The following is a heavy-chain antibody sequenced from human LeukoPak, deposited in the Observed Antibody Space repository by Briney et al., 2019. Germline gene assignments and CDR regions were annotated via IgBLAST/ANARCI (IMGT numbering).Heavy chain of an antibody. CDR2: ISYDGSNK. Sequence: GGSLRLSCAASGFTFSSYAMHWVRQAPGKGLEWVAVISYDGSNKYYADSVKGRFTISRDNSKNTLYLQMNSLRAEDTAVYYCARDSFPRYYYGMDVWGQGTTVTVSS. D-gene: IGHD3-16*02. J-gene: IGHJ6*02. CDR1: GFTFSSYA. CDR3: ARDSFPRYYYGMDV. V-gene: IGHV3-30*04.